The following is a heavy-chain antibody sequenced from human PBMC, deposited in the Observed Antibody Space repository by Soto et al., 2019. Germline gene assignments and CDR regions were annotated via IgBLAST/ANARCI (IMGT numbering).Heavy chain of an antibody. CDR3: ARHKGTADIIMVRGAFAP. V-gene: IGHV5-10-1*03. J-gene: IGHJ5*02. CDR2: IDPSDAYT. CDR1: GYSFTSYW. Sequence: EVQLVQSGAEVKKPGESLRISCKGSGYSFTSYWISWVRQMPGKGLEWLGRIDPSDAYTKYSPSFQGHVTISADKSITTAYLQWSSLKASDTAMYYCARHKGTADIIMVRGAFAPWGQGTLVTASS. D-gene: IGHD3-10*01.